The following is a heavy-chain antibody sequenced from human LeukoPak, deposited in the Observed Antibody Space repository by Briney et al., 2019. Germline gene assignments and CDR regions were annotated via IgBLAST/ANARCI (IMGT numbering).Heavy chain of an antibody. CDR3: ARGDGYNLFED. D-gene: IGHD5-24*01. CDR1: GFTVSSNY. CDR2: IYRGGST. V-gene: IGHV3-66*01. J-gene: IGHJ4*02. Sequence: GGSLRLSCTASGFTVSSNYMSWVRQAPGKGLEWVSVIYRGGSTYYADSVKGRFTISRDNSKNTLYLQMNSLRAEDTAVYYCARGDGYNLFEDWGQGTLVTVSS.